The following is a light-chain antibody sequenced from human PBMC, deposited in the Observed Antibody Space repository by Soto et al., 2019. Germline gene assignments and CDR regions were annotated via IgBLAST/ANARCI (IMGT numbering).Light chain of an antibody. CDR3: QQSFSPHWT. V-gene: IGKV1-39*01. CDR1: QSISNY. J-gene: IGKJ1*01. CDR2: AAS. Sequence: DIQMTQSPSSLSASVGDRVTITCRASQSISNYLNWYQQKPGKVPKLLIYAASSMQSGAPSRFRGGGSETDFTLTISRLQPDDYATYYCQQSFSPHWTFGQGTKVEV.